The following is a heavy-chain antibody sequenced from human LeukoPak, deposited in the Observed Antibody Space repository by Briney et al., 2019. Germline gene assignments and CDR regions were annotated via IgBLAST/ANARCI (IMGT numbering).Heavy chain of an antibody. CDR1: GYTFTGYY. V-gene: IGHV1-2*02. D-gene: IGHD3-10*01. J-gene: IGHJ4*02. CDR2: ISPNSGDT. Sequence: GASVKVSCKASGYTFTGYYMHWVRQAPGQGLEWMGWISPNSGDTNYAQKFQGRVTMTRDTSISTAYMELSSLRSDDTAIYYCAKRSDGYYYGVWGQGTLVTVSS. CDR3: AKRSDGYYYGV.